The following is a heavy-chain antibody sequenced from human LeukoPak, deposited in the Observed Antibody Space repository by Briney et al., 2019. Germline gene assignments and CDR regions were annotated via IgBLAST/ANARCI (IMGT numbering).Heavy chain of an antibody. D-gene: IGHD3-22*01. CDR2: MNSNTGNT. V-gene: IGHV1-8*01. J-gene: IGHJ2*01. CDR1: GFTLTNFD. CDR3: ARGRRGSSGPWSWYLDL. Sequence: VASVKVSCKASGFTLTNFDINWVRQATGQGLEWMGWMNSNTGNTGYAQEFQGGVTMTRDTSIGTAYMELTNLRSEDTAVYYCARGRRGSSGPWSWYLDLWGRGTLVTASS.